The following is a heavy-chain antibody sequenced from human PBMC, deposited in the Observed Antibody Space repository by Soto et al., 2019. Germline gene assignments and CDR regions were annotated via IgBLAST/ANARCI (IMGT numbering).Heavy chain of an antibody. D-gene: IGHD5-12*01. J-gene: IGHJ6*02. CDR3: ARRGGVATIEQGDYYYYYGMDV. V-gene: IGHV1-69*13. CDR2: IIPIFGTA. Sequence: GASVKVSCKASGYDFTAYDISWVRQAPGQGLEWMGGIIPIFGTANYAQKFQGRVTITADESTSTAYMELSSLRSEDTAVYYCARRGGVATIEQGDYYYYYGMDVWGQGTTVTVSS. CDR1: GYDFTAYD.